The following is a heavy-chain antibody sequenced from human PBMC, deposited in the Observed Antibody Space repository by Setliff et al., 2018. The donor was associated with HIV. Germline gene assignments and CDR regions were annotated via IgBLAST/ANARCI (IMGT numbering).Heavy chain of an antibody. CDR3: ATRLLSLPPDH. Sequence: EASVKVSCKVSGYTFSDYYIHWVQQAPGKGLEWMGRVDPEDGKTMYSRKFQGRISITADTSTDTAYMELSSLRFDDTAIYYCATRLLSLPPDHWGQGTLVTVSS. CDR2: VDPEDGKT. J-gene: IGHJ4*02. CDR1: GYTFSDYY. V-gene: IGHV1-69-2*01.